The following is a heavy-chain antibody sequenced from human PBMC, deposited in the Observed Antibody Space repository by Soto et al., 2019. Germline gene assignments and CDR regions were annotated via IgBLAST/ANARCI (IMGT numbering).Heavy chain of an antibody. CDR2: IYYSGSA. V-gene: IGHV4-30-4*01. CDR1: GGSISSGDYY. Sequence: SETLSLTCTVSGGSISSGDYYWSWIRQPPGKGLEWIGYIYYSGSAYYNPSLKSRVTISVDTSKNQFSLKLSSVTAADTAVYYCAREVGDYMLRYFDYWGQGTLVTVSS. CDR3: AREVGDYMLRYFDY. D-gene: IGHD4-17*01. J-gene: IGHJ4*02.